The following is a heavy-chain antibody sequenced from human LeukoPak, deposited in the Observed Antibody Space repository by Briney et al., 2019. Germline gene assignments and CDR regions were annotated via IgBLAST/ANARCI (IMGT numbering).Heavy chain of an antibody. CDR1: GFXFSSYE. D-gene: IGHD2-2*02. J-gene: IGHJ6*02. CDR3: AKDWMDIVVVPAAISLTTGYGMDV. V-gene: IGHV3-48*03. CDR2: ISSSGSTI. Sequence: GGSLRLSCAASGFXFSSYEINWVRQAPGKGLEWVSDISSSGSTIYYADSVKGRFTISRDNAKNSLYLQMNSLRAEDTAVYYCAKDWMDIVVVPAAISLTTGYGMDVWGQGTTVTVSS.